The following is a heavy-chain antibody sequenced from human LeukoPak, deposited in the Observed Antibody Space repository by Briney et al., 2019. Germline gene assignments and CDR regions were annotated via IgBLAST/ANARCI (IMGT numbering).Heavy chain of an antibody. D-gene: IGHD6-19*01. Sequence: GGSLRLSCAASGFTFSSYSMNWVRQAPGKGLEWVSSISSSSSYIYYADSVKGRFTISRDNAKNTLYLQMNSLRAEDTAVYYCAKDYGSGWYYYFDYWGQGTLVTVSS. CDR3: AKDYGSGWYYYFDY. CDR2: ISSSSSYI. V-gene: IGHV3-21*01. CDR1: GFTFSSYS. J-gene: IGHJ4*02.